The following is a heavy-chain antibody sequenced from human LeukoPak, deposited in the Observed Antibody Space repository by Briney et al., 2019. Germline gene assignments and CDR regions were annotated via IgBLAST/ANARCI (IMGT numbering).Heavy chain of an antibody. Sequence: ASLKVSCKASGGTFSSYAISWVRQAPGQGLEWMGGIIPIFGTANYAQKFQGRVTITADESTSTAYMELSSLRSEDTAVYYCARVARYYYYGMDVWGQGTTVTVSS. J-gene: IGHJ6*02. CDR2: IIPIFGTA. CDR1: GGTFSSYA. CDR3: ARVARYYYYGMDV. D-gene: IGHD5-12*01. V-gene: IGHV1-69*01.